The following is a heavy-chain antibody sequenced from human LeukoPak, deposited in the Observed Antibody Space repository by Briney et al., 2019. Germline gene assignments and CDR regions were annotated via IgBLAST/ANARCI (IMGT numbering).Heavy chain of an antibody. CDR2: VTPTSGNT. CDR3: ARDNSVGDYAWWFDP. Sequence: GASVKVSCKASAYSFTRYGVSWVRQAPGQGLEWMGWVTPTSGNTGYAQKFQGRVTITRDTSIGTAYLELRTLRYEDTAVYYCARDNSVGDYAWWFDPWGQGTLVTVSS. CDR1: AYSFTRYG. V-gene: IGHV1-8*03. D-gene: IGHD1-26*01. J-gene: IGHJ5*02.